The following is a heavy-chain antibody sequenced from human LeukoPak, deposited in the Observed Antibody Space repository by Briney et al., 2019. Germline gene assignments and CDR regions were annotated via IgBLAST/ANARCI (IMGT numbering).Heavy chain of an antibody. D-gene: IGHD3-22*01. CDR2: IYYSGST. Sequence: PPETLSLTCTVSGGSISGYYWSWIRQPPGKGLEWIGYIYYSGSTNYNPSLKSRVTISVDTSKNQFSLKLSSVTAADTAVYYCARGRTTMITTSGFDPWGQGTLVTVSS. J-gene: IGHJ5*02. CDR1: GGSISGYY. V-gene: IGHV4-59*01. CDR3: ARGRTTMITTSGFDP.